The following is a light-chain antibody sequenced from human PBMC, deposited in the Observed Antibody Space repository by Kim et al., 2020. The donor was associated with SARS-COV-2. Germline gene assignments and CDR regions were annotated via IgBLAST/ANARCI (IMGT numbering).Light chain of an antibody. CDR2: YDS. J-gene: IGLJ2*01. V-gene: IGLV3-21*04. CDR1: SIGSKS. Sequence: VTQPPSVSVAPGKTARITCGGTSIGSKSVHWYQQKPGQAPVLVISYDSVRPSGIPERFSGSNSGNTATVTISRVEAGDEADYYCQVWDSSDDHRVVFGGGTQLTVL. CDR3: QVWDSSDDHRVV.